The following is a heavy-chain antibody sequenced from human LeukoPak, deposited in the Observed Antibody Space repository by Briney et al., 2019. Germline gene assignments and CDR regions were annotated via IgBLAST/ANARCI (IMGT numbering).Heavy chain of an antibody. CDR1: GFTFSSYG. CDR2: ISYDGSNK. Sequence: QPGGSLRLSCAASGFTFSSYGMHWVRQAPGKGLEWVAVISYDGSNKYYADSVKGRFTISRDNSKNTLYLQMNSLRAEDTAVYYCAKDRSGSFLEGGTFDYWGQGTLATVSS. V-gene: IGHV3-30*18. CDR3: AKDRSGSFLEGGTFDY. J-gene: IGHJ4*02. D-gene: IGHD1-26*01.